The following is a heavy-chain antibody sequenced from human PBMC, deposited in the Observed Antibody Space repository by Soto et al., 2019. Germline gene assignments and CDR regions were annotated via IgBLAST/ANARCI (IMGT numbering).Heavy chain of an antibody. J-gene: IGHJ6*02. V-gene: IGHV3-7*03. D-gene: IGHD2-15*01. CDR1: GFTFSSYW. CDR3: ARERYCSGGSCYSGDYYGMDV. CDR2: IKQDGSEK. Sequence: PGGSLRLSCVASGFTFSSYWMSWVRQAPGKGLEWVANIKQDGSEKYYVDSVKGRFTISRDNAKNSLYLQMNSLRAEDTAVYYCARERYCSGGSCYSGDYYGMDVWGQGTTVTVSS.